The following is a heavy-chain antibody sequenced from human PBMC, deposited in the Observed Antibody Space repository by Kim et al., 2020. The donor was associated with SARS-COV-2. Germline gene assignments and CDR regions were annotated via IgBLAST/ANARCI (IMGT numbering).Heavy chain of an antibody. Sequence: GGSLRLSCAASGFTFSDYSLSWVRQAPGKGLEWVSSISSSSSYIYYADSLKGRFTISRDNAKNSLYLQVNSLRAEDTAVYYCVKGSGSSPLGSFDIWGQG. D-gene: IGHD6-25*01. CDR3: VKGSGSSPLGSFDI. J-gene: IGHJ3*02. CDR2: ISSSSSYI. V-gene: IGHV3-21*01. CDR1: GFTFSDYS.